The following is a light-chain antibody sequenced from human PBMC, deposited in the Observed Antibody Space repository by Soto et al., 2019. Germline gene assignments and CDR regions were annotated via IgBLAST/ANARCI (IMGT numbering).Light chain of an antibody. CDR2: KDS. V-gene: IGLV3-25*02. Sequence: SYELTQPPSVSVSPGQTAGITCSGDALPKQYAYWYQQKPGQAPVLVIYKDSERPSGIPERFSGSSSGTTVTLTISGVQAEDEADYYCQSADSSGTYAWVFGGGTQLTVL. J-gene: IGLJ3*02. CDR3: QSADSSGTYAWV. CDR1: ALPKQY.